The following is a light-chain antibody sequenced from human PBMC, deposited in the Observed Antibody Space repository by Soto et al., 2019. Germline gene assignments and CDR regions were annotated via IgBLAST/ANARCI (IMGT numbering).Light chain of an antibody. Sequence: EMVLTQSPGTLSLSPGERATLSFRASQSVSSSYLAWYQQKPGQAPRLLIYGASSRATGIPDRFSGSGSGTDFTLTISRLEPEDFAVYYCQQYGSSPLTFGGGTKVDIK. CDR2: GAS. J-gene: IGKJ4*01. V-gene: IGKV3-20*01. CDR3: QQYGSSPLT. CDR1: QSVSSSY.